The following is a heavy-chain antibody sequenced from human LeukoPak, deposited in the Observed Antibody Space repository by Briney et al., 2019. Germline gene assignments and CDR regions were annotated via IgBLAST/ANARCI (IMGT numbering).Heavy chain of an antibody. J-gene: IGHJ4*02. Sequence: SETLSLTCAVYGVSFSGYYWSWLRQPPGKGLEWIGEINRSGSTNYNPSLKSRVTISVDTSKNQFSLKLSSVTAADTAVYYCARGRRYSSSPIDYWGQGTLVTVSS. CDR3: ARGRRYSSSPIDY. CDR1: GVSFSGYY. D-gene: IGHD6-6*01. V-gene: IGHV4-34*01. CDR2: INRSGST.